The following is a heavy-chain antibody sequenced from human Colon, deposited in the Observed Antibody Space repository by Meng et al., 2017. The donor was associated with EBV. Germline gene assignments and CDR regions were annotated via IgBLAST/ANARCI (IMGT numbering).Heavy chain of an antibody. CDR2: IYHSGTT. D-gene: IGHD4-17*01. J-gene: IGHJ4*02. CDR1: GDSISNNW. V-gene: IGHV4-4*02. Sequence: QEQLQESGPGLVKPSGPLSFPCAVSGDSISNNWWSWVRQHTGKGLEWIGEIYHSGTTNYNPSLRSRVTISVDKSKNQFSLQLTSVTAADTAVYYCARNGDYNPGLYWGQGTLVTVSS. CDR3: ARNGDYNPGLY.